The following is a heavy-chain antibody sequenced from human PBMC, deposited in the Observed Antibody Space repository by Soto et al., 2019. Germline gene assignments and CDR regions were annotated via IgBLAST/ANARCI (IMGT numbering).Heavy chain of an antibody. D-gene: IGHD3-10*01. V-gene: IGHV4-30-4*01. J-gene: IGHJ4*02. Sequence: QPVPISHTRPGGCLSSCPSCWDWIRQPPGKGLEWIGYIYYGGSTYYNPSLKSRVTIAVDTSKNQFSLKLSSVTAADTAVYYCASRKSSPYFAYWRQGTLDTVTS. CDR3: ASRKSSPYFAY. CDR2: IYYGGST. CDR1: GGCLSSCPSC.